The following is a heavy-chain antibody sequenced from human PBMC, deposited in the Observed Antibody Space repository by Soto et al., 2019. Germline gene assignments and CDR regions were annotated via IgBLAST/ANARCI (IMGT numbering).Heavy chain of an antibody. CDR3: ARNAGVRYCSGGSCYYYGMDV. J-gene: IGHJ6*02. D-gene: IGHD2-15*01. V-gene: IGHV1-18*04. Sequence: ASVKVSCKASGYTFTSYGISWVRQAPVQGLEWMGWISAYNGNTNYAQKLQGRVTMTTDTSTSTAYMELRSLRSDDTAVYYCARNAGVRYCSGGSCYYYGMDVWGQGTTVTVSS. CDR1: GYTFTSYG. CDR2: ISAYNGNT.